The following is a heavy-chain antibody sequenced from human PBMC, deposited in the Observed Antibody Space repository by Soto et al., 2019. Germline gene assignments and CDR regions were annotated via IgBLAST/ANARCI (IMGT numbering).Heavy chain of an antibody. CDR3: ARGLPADSSSWYGFVYYYGMDV. Sequence: GGSLRLSCAAFGFTFSDFGIHWVRQDPGKGLEWVAYIGIGSSNKYYADSVKGRFTISRDNAKNSLYLQMNSLRAEDTAVYYCARGLPADSSSWYGFVYYYGMDVWGQGTTVTVSS. CDR2: IGIGSSNK. D-gene: IGHD6-13*01. CDR1: GFTFSDFG. V-gene: IGHV3-48*01. J-gene: IGHJ6*02.